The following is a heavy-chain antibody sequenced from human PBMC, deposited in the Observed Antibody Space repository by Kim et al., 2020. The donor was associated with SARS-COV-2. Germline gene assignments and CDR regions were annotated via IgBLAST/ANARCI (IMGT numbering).Heavy chain of an antibody. CDR3: ASHDYGESGGMDV. Sequence: SETLSLTCTVSGGSISSYYWSWIRQPPGKGLEWIGYIYYSGSTNYNPSLKSRVTISVDTSKNQFSLKLSSVTAADTAVYYCASHDYGESGGMDVWGQGTTVTVSS. D-gene: IGHD4-17*01. CDR2: IYYSGST. CDR1: GGSISSYY. V-gene: IGHV4-59*01. J-gene: IGHJ6*02.